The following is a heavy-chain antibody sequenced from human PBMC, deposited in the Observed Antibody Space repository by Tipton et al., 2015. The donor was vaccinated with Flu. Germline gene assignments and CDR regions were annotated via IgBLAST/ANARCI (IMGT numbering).Heavy chain of an antibody. CDR1: GGPYSAYR. CDR2: IIPMYAES. V-gene: IGHV1-69*01. J-gene: IGHJ6*02. CDR3: AREGAGTDGYYAMDV. D-gene: IGHD2-21*02. Sequence: QLVQSGAEVKKSGSSVKVSCKASGGPYSAYRISWVRQAPGQGLEWMGGIIPMYAESEYAQKFQGRLTFSADGSTGTVFMELTSLTSEDTAVYFCAREGAGTDGYYAMDVWGQGTTVTVSS.